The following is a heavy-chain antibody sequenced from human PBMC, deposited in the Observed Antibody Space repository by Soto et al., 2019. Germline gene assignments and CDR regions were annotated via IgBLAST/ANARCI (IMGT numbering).Heavy chain of an antibody. Sequence: GGSLRLSCAASGFTFSSYGMHWFRQAPGKGLEWVAVIWYDGSNKYYADSVKGRFTISRDNSKNTLYLQMNSLRAEDTAVYYCARVVSGTQRVRGVPSPFGMAGWAQGTTVPVSS. V-gene: IGHV3-33*01. CDR3: ARVVSGTQRVRGVPSPFGMAG. J-gene: IGHJ6*02. D-gene: IGHD3-10*01. CDR2: IWYDGSNK. CDR1: GFTFSSYG.